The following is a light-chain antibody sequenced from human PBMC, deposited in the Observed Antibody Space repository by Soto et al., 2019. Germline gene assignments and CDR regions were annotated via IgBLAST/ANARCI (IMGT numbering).Light chain of an antibody. CDR2: AAS. CDR1: QSISSY. V-gene: IGKV1-39*01. J-gene: IGKJ4*01. CDR3: QQSYSTPLT. Sequence: DIQMTQSPSSLSASVGDRVTITCRASQSISSYLNWYQQKPWKAPKLLIYAASSLQSGVPSRFSGSGSGTDVTLNISSLQPEDFATYYCQQSYSTPLTFGVGTKVEIK.